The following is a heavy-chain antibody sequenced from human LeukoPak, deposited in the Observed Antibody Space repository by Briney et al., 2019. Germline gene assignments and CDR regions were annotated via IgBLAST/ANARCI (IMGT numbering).Heavy chain of an antibody. Sequence: PSETLSLTCTVSGYSISSGYYWGWVRQPPGKGLEWIVSIYHSGTTYYNPSLKSRVTISVDTSKNQFSLKLSSVTAADTAVYYCARVGYSRNWHSGSAFDLWGRGTMVTVAS. D-gene: IGHD6-13*01. CDR2: IYHSGTT. J-gene: IGHJ3*01. V-gene: IGHV4-38-2*02. CDR1: GYSISSGYY. CDR3: ARVGYSRNWHSGSAFDL.